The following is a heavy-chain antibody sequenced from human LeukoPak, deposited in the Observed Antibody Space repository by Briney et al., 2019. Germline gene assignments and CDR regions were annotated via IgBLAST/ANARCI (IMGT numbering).Heavy chain of an antibody. D-gene: IGHD2-21*02. J-gene: IGHJ4*02. V-gene: IGHV4-34*01. CDR2: INHSGST. CDR3: ARGRRYCGGDCSYYFDY. Sequence: PSETLSLTCAVYGGSFSGYYWSWIRQPPGKGLEWIGEINHSGSTNYNPALKRRVTISVDTSKNQFSLKLSSVTAADTAVYYCARGRRYCGGDCSYYFDYWGQGTLVTVSS. CDR1: GGSFSGYY.